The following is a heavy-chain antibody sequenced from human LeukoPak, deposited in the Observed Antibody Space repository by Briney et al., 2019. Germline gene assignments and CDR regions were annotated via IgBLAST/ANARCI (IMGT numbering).Heavy chain of an antibody. J-gene: IGHJ2*01. CDR3: ARDSWLAAAGTDLSHWYFDL. Sequence: SETLSLTCAVSGGSISSGGYSWSWIRQPPGKGLEWIGNIYHSGSTYYNPSLKSRVTISVDRSKNQFSLKLSSVTAADTAVYYCARDSWLAAAGTDLSHWYFDLWGRGTLVTVSS. V-gene: IGHV4-30-2*01. CDR2: IYHSGST. CDR1: GGSISSGGYS. D-gene: IGHD6-13*01.